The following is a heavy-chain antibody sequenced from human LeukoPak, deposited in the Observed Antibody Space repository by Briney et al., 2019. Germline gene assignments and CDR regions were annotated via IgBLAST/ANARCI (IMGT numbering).Heavy chain of an antibody. CDR2: INNDGSTT. J-gene: IGHJ4*02. CDR3: AKDISGDYGFPDY. D-gene: IGHD4-17*01. CDR1: GFNFGDYW. V-gene: IGHV3-74*01. Sequence: GGSLRLSCAASGFNFGDYWMHWVRQAPGKGLVWVSRINNDGSTTSYADSVKGRFTISRDNAKNTLYLQMNSLRAEDTALYYCAKDISGDYGFPDYWGQGTLVTVSS.